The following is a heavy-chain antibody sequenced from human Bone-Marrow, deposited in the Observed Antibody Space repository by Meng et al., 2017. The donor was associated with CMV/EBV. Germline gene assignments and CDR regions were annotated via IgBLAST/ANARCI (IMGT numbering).Heavy chain of an antibody. Sequence: GESLKISCAASGFTFSSYWMHWVRQAPGKGLVWVSRINSDGSSTSYADSVKGRFTISRDNAKNTLYLQMNSLRAEDTAVYYCARDGEESGSYYGYFDYWGQGTLVTASS. J-gene: IGHJ4*02. CDR1: GFTFSSYW. V-gene: IGHV3-74*01. CDR3: ARDGEESGSYYGYFDY. D-gene: IGHD1-26*01. CDR2: INSDGSST.